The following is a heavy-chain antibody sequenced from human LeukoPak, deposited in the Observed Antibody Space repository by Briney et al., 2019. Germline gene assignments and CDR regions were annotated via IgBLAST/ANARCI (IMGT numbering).Heavy chain of an antibody. CDR1: GGTFSSYA. V-gene: IGHV1-69*05. Sequence: ASVKVSCKACGGTFSSYAISWVRQARGQGLEWMGGSIPIFGTANYAQKFQGRVTITTDESTSTAYMELGSLRSEATAVYYCASEWNSGWFHPPMSYMDVWGKGTTVTVSS. CDR3: ASEWNSGWFHPPMSYMDV. D-gene: IGHD6-19*01. CDR2: SIPIFGTA. J-gene: IGHJ6*03.